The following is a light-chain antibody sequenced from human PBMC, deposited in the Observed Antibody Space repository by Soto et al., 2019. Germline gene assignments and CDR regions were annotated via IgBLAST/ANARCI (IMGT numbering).Light chain of an antibody. CDR1: QRVSSY. CDR3: QQSYSTPRT. J-gene: IGKJ4*01. V-gene: IGKV1-39*01. CDR2: AAS. Sequence: DIQMTQSPSSLSASVGDRVTITCRASQRVSSYLNWYQQKPGKAPKLLIYAASSLQSGVPSRFSGGGSGTDFTFIISSLQPEDFATYYCQQSYSTPRTFGGGTKVDIK.